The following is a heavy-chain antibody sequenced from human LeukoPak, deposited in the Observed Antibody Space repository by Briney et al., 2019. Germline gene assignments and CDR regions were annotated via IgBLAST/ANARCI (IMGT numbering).Heavy chain of an antibody. D-gene: IGHD4-17*01. J-gene: IGHJ6*03. CDR2: IIPVFGTA. CDR1: GGTFSSYA. Sequence: SVKVSCKASGGTFSSYAISWVRQAPGQGLEWMGRIIPVFGTANYAQKFQGRVTITTDESTSTAYMELSSLRSEDTAVYYCARSYYGDYYMDVWGKGTTVTVTS. V-gene: IGHV1-69*05. CDR3: ARSYYGDYYMDV.